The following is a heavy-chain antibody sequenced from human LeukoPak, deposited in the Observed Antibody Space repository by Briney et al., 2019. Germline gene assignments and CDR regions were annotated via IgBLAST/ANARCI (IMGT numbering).Heavy chain of an antibody. CDR3: ARGRSSWYSEDTDY. Sequence: SETLSLTCTVSGGSITSSSYYWGWIRQPPGKGLEWIGSIYYSGSTYYNPSVKSRVTISVDTSKNQFSLKLSSVTAADTAVYYCARGRSSWYSEDTDYWGQGTLVTVSS. J-gene: IGHJ4*02. D-gene: IGHD6-13*01. CDR2: IYYSGST. CDR1: GGSITSSSYY. V-gene: IGHV4-39*01.